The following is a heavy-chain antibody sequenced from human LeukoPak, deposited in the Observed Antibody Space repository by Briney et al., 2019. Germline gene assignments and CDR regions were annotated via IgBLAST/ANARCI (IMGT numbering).Heavy chain of an antibody. J-gene: IGHJ4*02. CDR3: AKDRAYYYDSSGYYFDY. V-gene: IGHV3-30*02. CDR1: GFTFSSYG. D-gene: IGHD3-22*01. CDR2: IRYDGSNK. Sequence: GGSLRLSCAASGFTFSSYGMHWVRQAPGKGLEWVAFIRYDGSNKYYADSVKGRFTISRDNSKNTLYLQMNSLRAEDTAVYYCAKDRAYYYDSSGYYFDYWGQGTLVTVSS.